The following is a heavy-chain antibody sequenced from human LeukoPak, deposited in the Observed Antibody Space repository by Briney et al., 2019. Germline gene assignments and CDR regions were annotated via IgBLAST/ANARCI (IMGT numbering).Heavy chain of an antibody. CDR1: GFTFSSNY. CDR2: IYSGGST. J-gene: IGHJ4*02. D-gene: IGHD6-19*01. V-gene: IGHV3-53*01. CDR3: ARLEDSSGCFDY. Sequence: PGGSLRLSCAASGFTFSSNYMSWVRQAPGKGLEWVSVIYSGGSTYYADSVKGRFTISRDNSKNTLYLQMNSLRAEDTAVYYCARLEDSSGCFDYWGQGTLVTVSS.